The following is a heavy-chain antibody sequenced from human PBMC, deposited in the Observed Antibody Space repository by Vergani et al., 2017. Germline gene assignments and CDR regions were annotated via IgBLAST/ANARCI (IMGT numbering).Heavy chain of an antibody. CDR3: ARNYRAHLYYYSYYGMDV. D-gene: IGHD1-7*01. CDR1: GGSFSGYY. Sequence: QVQLQQWGAGLLKPSETLSLPCAVYGGSFSGYYWSWIRQPPGKGLEWIGEINHSGSTNYNPSLKSRVTISVDTSKNQFSLKLSSVTAADTAVYYCARNYRAHLYYYSYYGMDVWGQGTTVTVSS. V-gene: IGHV4-34*01. J-gene: IGHJ6*02. CDR2: INHSGST.